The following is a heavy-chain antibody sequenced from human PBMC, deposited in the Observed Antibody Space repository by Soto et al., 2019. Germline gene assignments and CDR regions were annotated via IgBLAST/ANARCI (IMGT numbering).Heavy chain of an antibody. CDR1: GFTFSSYG. V-gene: IGHV3-33*01. J-gene: IGHJ1*01. CDR3: ARGGARWYKGSWYGSKEYFQH. CDR2: IWYEGSNK. Sequence: QVQLVESGGGVVQPGRSLRLSCAASGFTFSSYGMHWVRQAPGKGLEWVAVIWYEGSNKYYADSVKGRFTISRDNSKNTLYLQMNSLRAEDTAVYYCARGGARWYKGSWYGSKEYFQHWGQGTLVTVSS. D-gene: IGHD2-15*01.